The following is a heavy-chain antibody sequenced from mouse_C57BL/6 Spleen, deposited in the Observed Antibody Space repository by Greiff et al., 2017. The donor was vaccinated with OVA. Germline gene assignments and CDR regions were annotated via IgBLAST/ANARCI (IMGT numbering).Heavy chain of an antibody. Sequence: QVQLQQSGAELVRPGASVTLSCKASGYTFTDYEMHWVKQTPVHGLEWIGAIDPETGGTAYNQKFKGKAILTADKSSSTAYMELRSLTSEDSAVYYCTRGYDPYYFDYWGQGTTLTVSS. D-gene: IGHD2-2*01. CDR2: IDPETGGT. CDR1: GYTFTDYE. CDR3: TRGYDPYYFDY. V-gene: IGHV1-15*01. J-gene: IGHJ2*01.